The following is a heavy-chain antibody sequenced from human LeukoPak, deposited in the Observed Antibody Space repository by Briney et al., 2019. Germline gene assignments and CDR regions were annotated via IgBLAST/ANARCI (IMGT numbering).Heavy chain of an antibody. J-gene: IGHJ6*02. CDR2: ISAYNGNT. D-gene: IGHD3-10*01. V-gene: IGHV1-18*01. Sequence: ASVKVSCKASGGTFSSYAISWVRQAPGQGLEWMGWISAYNGNTNYAQKLQGRVTMTTDTSTSTAYMELRSLRSDDTAVYYCARGSGSSGSYYNYYGMDVWGQGTTVTVSS. CDR1: GGTFSSYA. CDR3: ARGSGSSGSYYNYYGMDV.